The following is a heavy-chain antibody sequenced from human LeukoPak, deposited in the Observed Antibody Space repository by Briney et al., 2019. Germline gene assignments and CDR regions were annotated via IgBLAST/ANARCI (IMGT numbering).Heavy chain of an antibody. D-gene: IGHD4-17*01. CDR2: IKPDGSEE. J-gene: IGHJ4*02. V-gene: IGHV3-7*01. CDR1: GFTFSRFW. Sequence: GGSLRLSCAASGFTFSRFWMSWVRQAPGKGLEWVANIKPDGSEEYYVDSVKGRFTISRDNTKNSLYLQFNSLRVEDTAVYYCATAVNYGDYPGGFWGQGALVTVSS. CDR3: ATAVNYGDYPGGF.